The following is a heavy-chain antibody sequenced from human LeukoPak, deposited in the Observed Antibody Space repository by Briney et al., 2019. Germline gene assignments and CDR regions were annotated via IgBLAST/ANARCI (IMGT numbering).Heavy chain of an antibody. J-gene: IGHJ4*02. D-gene: IGHD2-21*02. CDR3: ARHIVVVTAIYFDY. CDR2: IYYSGST. V-gene: IGHV4-39*01. CDR1: GGSISSRSYY. Sequence: SETLSLTCTVSGGSISSRSYYWGWIRQPPGKGLEWIGSIYYSGSTYYNPSLKSRVTISVDTSKSQFSLKLSSVTAADTAVYYCARHIVVVTAIYFDYWGQGTLVTVSS.